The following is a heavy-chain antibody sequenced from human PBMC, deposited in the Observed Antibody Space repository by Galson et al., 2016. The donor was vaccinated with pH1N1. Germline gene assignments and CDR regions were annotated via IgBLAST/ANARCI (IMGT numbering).Heavy chain of an antibody. CDR2: ISGSGGSI. J-gene: IGHJ4*02. D-gene: IGHD5-18*01. Sequence: SLRLSCAASGFTFSSYAMSWVRQAPGKGLEWVSAISGSGGSIYYADSVKGRFTISRDYSKNTLYLQMNSLRAEDTAVYYCAKGTIRGYSYGFDYWGQGTLVTVSS. CDR3: AKGTIRGYSYGFDY. V-gene: IGHV3-23*01. CDR1: GFTFSSYA.